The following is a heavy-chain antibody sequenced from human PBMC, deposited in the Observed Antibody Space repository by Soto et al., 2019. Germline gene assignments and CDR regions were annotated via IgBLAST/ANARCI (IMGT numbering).Heavy chain of an antibody. CDR1: GGSISSGGYY. V-gene: IGHV4-31*03. Sequence: QVQLQESGPGLVKPSQTLSLTCTVSGGSISSGGYYWSWIRQHPGKGLEWIGYIYYSGSTYYNPSLKSRVTISVDTSKNQFSLKLSSVTAADTAVYYCAREKDFWCGYPYYYYGMDVWGQGTTVTVS. D-gene: IGHD3-3*01. CDR2: IYYSGST. CDR3: AREKDFWCGYPYYYYGMDV. J-gene: IGHJ6*02.